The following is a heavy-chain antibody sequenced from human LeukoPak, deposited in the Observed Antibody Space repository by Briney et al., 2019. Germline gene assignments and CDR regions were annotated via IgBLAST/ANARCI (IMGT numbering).Heavy chain of an antibody. Sequence: SGTLSLTCAVSGGSISSSNWWSWVRQPPGKGLEWIGEIYHSGSTNYNPSLKSRVTISVDKSKNQFSLKLSAVTAADTAVYYCARLIDSYKIYWYFDLWGRGTLVTVSS. J-gene: IGHJ2*01. CDR1: GGSISSSNW. CDR2: IYHSGST. CDR3: ARLIDSYKIYWYFDL. V-gene: IGHV4-4*02. D-gene: IGHD5-24*01.